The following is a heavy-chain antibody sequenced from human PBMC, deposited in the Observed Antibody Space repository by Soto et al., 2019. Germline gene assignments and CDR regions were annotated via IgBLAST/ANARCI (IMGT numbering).Heavy chain of an antibody. D-gene: IGHD2-15*01. Sequence: ASVKVSCEASGYTFTSYGISWVRQAPGQGLEWMGWISAYNGNTNYAQKLQGRVTMTTDTSTSTAYMELRSLRSDDTAVYYCARKVVVAASSYFDYWGQGTLVTVSS. CDR3: ARKVVVAASSYFDY. V-gene: IGHV1-18*01. J-gene: IGHJ4*02. CDR2: ISAYNGNT. CDR1: GYTFTSYG.